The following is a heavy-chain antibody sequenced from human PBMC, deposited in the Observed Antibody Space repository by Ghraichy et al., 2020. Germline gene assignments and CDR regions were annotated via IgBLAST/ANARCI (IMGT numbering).Heavy chain of an antibody. CDR2: INHSGST. CDR1: GGSFSGYY. J-gene: IGHJ6*03. CDR3: AREAGDYYGSGSSNNIYYYYYMDV. V-gene: IGHV4-34*01. D-gene: IGHD3-10*01. Sequence: SETLSLTCAVYGGSFSGYYWSWIRQPPGKGLEWIGEINHSGSTNYNPSLKSRVTISVDTSKNQFSLKLSSVTAADTAVYYCAREAGDYYGSGSSNNIYYYYYMDVWGKGTTVTVSS.